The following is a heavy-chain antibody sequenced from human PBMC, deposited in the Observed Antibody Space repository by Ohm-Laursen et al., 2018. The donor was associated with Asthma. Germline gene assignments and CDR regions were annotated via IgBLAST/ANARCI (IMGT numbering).Heavy chain of an antibody. CDR3: AKVGKITMIVVVREDPYYFDY. V-gene: IGHV3-23*01. D-gene: IGHD3-22*01. CDR2: ISGSGGST. Sequence: SLRLSCAAPGFTFSSYAMSWVRQAPGKGLEWVSAISGSGGSTYYADSVKGRFTISRDNSKNTLYLQMNSLRAEDTAVYYCAKVGKITMIVVVREDPYYFDYWGQGTLVTVSS. J-gene: IGHJ4*02. CDR1: GFTFSSYA.